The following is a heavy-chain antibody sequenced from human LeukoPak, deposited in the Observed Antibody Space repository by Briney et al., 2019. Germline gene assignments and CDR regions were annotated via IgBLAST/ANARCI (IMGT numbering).Heavy chain of an antibody. Sequence: GGSLRLSCAASGFTFSSYAMSWVRQAPGKGLEWVSAISGSGGSTYYADYVKGRFTISRDNSKNTLYLQMNSLRAEDTAVYYCAKDPPRYEYSYGYSWGQGTLVTVSS. D-gene: IGHD5-18*01. CDR1: GFTFSSYA. J-gene: IGHJ4*02. V-gene: IGHV3-23*01. CDR2: ISGSGGST. CDR3: AKDPPRYEYSYGYS.